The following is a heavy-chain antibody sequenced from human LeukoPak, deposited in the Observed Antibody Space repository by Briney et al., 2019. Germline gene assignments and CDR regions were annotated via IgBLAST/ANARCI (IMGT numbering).Heavy chain of an antibody. D-gene: IGHD2-8*01. Sequence: PGGSLRLSCAASGFAFSTYTMHWVRQAPGKGPEWVSVISHDDTHKYYADAVAGRFTISRDNSKNMLYLQIDSVRADDSAIYYCAVDLAHGVPDYFDYWGQGTLVTVSS. CDR1: GFAFSTYT. CDR2: ISHDDTHK. V-gene: IGHV3-30*04. J-gene: IGHJ4*02. CDR3: AVDLAHGVPDYFDY.